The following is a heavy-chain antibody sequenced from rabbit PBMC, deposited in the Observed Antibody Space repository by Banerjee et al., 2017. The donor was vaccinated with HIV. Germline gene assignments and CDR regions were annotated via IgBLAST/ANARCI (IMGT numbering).Heavy chain of an antibody. CDR1: GFSFSSGYW. CDR2: IYGGSSGNT. V-gene: IGHV1S45*01. Sequence: QEQLVESGGGLVQPGASLTLTCTASGFSFSSGYWICWVRQAPGKGLEWIACIYGGSSGNTYYASWAKGRFTISKTSSTTVTLQMTSLTAADTATYFCARGDYGGGDGFSLWGPGTLVTV. J-gene: IGHJ4*01. CDR3: ARGDYGGGDGFSL. D-gene: IGHD2-1*01.